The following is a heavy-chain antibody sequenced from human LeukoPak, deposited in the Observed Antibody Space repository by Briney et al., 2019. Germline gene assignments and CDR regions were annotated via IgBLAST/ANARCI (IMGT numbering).Heavy chain of an antibody. J-gene: IGHJ4*02. CDR2: INPSGGST. CDR3: AREGGYSYGYDKGGPFDY. Sequence: ASVTVSCKAAGYTFTSYYMHWVRQAPGQGLEWMGMINPSGGSTSYAQKFQGRVTMTRDTSTSTVYMELSSLRSEDTAVYYCAREGGYSYGYDKGGPFDYWGQGTLVTVSS. CDR1: GYTFTSYY. V-gene: IGHV1-46*01. D-gene: IGHD5-18*01.